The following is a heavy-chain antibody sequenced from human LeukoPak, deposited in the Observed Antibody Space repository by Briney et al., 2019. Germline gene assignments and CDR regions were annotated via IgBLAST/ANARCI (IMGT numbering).Heavy chain of an antibody. CDR3: ARVPWAVAGTTRPAYYYYGMDV. CDR2: INHSGST. CDR1: GGSFSGYY. Sequence: KPSETLSLTCAVYGGSFSGYYWSWIRQPPGKGLEWLGEINHSGSTNYNPSLKSRVTISVDTSKNQSSLKLSSVTAADTAVYYCARVPWAVAGTTRPAYYYYGMDVWGKGTTVTVSS. J-gene: IGHJ6*04. D-gene: IGHD6-19*01. V-gene: IGHV4-34*01.